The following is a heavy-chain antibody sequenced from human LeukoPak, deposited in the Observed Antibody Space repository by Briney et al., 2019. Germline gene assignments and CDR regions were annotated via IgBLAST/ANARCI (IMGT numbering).Heavy chain of an antibody. V-gene: IGHV1-24*01. CDR1: GYTLTELS. D-gene: IGHD2-2*01. Sequence: GASVKVSCKVSGYTLTELSMHWVRQAPGKGLEWVGGFDPEDGETIYAQKFQGRVTMTEDTSTDTAYMELSSLRSEDTAVYYCATADCSSTSCPGGYYYYYMDVWGKGTTVTVSS. CDR2: FDPEDGET. J-gene: IGHJ6*03. CDR3: ATADCSSTSCPGGYYYYYMDV.